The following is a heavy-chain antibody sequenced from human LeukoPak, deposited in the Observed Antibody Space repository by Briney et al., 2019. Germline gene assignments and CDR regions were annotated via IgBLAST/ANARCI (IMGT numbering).Heavy chain of an antibody. CDR3: ARDLLRPPGELGFDP. V-gene: IGHV7-4-1*02. CDR2: INTNTGNP. J-gene: IGHJ5*02. CDR1: GYTFTSYA. D-gene: IGHD3-3*02. Sequence: ASEKVSCKASGYTFTSYAMNWVRQAPGQGLEWMGWINTNTGNPTYAQGFTGRFVFSLDTSVSTAYLQISSLKAEDTAVYYCARDLLRPPGELGFDPWGQGTLVAVSS.